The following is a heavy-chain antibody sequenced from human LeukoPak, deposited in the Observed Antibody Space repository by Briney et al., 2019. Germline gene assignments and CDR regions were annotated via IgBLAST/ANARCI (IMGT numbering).Heavy chain of an antibody. CDR2: ISSSGSTI. D-gene: IGHD1-26*01. Sequence: GGSLRLSCAASGFTFSSYEMNWVRQAPGKGLEWVSYISSSGSTIYYADSVKGRFTISRDNAKNSLYLQMNSLRAEDTAIYYCAKCLYSGNYFDAFDIWGQGTMVTVSS. CDR1: GFTFSSYE. V-gene: IGHV3-48*03. J-gene: IGHJ3*02. CDR3: AKCLYSGNYFDAFDI.